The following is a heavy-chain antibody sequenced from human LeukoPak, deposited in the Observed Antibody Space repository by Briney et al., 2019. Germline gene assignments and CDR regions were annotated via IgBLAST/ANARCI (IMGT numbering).Heavy chain of an antibody. Sequence: SETLSLTCSVSGASVSSFQRSWIRQSPGKGLEWIGYIYTNGRTNSNPSLKSRVTMSLDTSKNQCSLKLTSVSAADTAVYYCATSNDAKIAPFDHWGQGSLVTVSS. CDR1: GASVSSFQ. J-gene: IGHJ4*02. D-gene: IGHD2-8*01. CDR3: ATSNDAKIAPFDH. V-gene: IGHV4-4*09. CDR2: IYTNGRT.